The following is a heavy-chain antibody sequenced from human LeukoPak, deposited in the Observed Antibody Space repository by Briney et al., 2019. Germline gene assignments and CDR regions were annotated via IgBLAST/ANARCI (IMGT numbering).Heavy chain of an antibody. CDR1: GFTFSSYS. CDR2: ISSSSSYI. CDR3: AREPRAEYFQH. V-gene: IGHV3-21*01. Sequence: GGSLRLSCAASGFTFSSYSMNWVRQAPGKGLEWVSSISSSSSYIYYADSVKGRFTISRDNAKNSLYLQMNSLRAEDTAVYYRAREPRAEYFQHWGQGTLVTVSS. J-gene: IGHJ1*01.